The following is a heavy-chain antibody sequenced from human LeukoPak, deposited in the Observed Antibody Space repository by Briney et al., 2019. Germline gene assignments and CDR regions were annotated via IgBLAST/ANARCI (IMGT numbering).Heavy chain of an antibody. J-gene: IGHJ4*02. CDR2: ISGSGGST. D-gene: IGHD5-24*01. V-gene: IGHV3-23*01. Sequence: GGSLRLSCAASGFTFSSYAMSWVRQAPGKGLEWVSAISGSGGSTNYADSVKGRFTISGDKAKNSLYLQMNSLRVEDTAVYYCARDYKYAFDNWGQGTLVTVSS. CDR3: ARDYKYAFDN. CDR1: GFTFSSYA.